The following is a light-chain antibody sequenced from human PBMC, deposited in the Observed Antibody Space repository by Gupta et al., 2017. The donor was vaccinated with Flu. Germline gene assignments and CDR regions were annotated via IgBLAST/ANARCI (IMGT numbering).Light chain of an antibody. J-gene: IGKJ3*01. CDR3: QQYGRSPFT. CDR2: GAS. V-gene: IGKV3-20*01. CDR1: QSVSSSY. Sequence: ERATLSCRASQSVSSSYLAWYQQKPGQAPRLLIYGASSRATGIPDRCSGSGSGTDFTLTISRLEPEDFAAYYCQQYGRSPFTFGPGTKVDIK.